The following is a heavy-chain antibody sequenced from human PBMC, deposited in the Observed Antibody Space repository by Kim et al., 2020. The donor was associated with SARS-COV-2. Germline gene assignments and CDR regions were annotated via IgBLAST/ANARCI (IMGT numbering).Heavy chain of an antibody. J-gene: IGHJ4*02. D-gene: IGHD5-18*01. Sequence: SETLSLTCAVYGGSFSGYYWSWIRQPPGKGLEWIGEINHSGSTNYNPSLKSRVTISVDTSKYQFSLKLISVTAADTAVYYCARGYRGYSYAEYFDYWGQGTLVTVSS. CDR3: ARGYRGYSYAEYFDY. V-gene: IGHV4-34*01. CDR2: INHSGST. CDR1: GGSFSGYY.